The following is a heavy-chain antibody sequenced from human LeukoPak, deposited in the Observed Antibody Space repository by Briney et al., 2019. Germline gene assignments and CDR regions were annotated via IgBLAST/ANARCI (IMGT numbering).Heavy chain of an antibody. Sequence: GGPQRLSCAACAFTFNSLNIMGVRQAGGEGQERLSYISTSVNTIVDADSVKGRFTNSRDNAKNSVYLQMNSLRDEDAAVYYCARDYGSHGEYFDCWGQGTLVAVSS. D-gene: IGHD3-10*01. CDR2: ISTSVNTI. CDR3: ARDYGSHGEYFDC. V-gene: IGHV3-48*02. J-gene: IGHJ4*02. CDR1: AFTFNSLN.